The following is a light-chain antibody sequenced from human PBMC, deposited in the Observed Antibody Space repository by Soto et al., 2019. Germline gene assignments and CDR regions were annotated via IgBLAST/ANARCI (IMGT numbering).Light chain of an antibody. Sequence: EIVLTQSPGTLSLSPGERATLSCRASQSVSSSYLAWYQQKPGQAPRLLMYGAYNRATGIPDRFSGSGSGTDFTLTISRLEPEDLAVYYCQQYANSPRTFGQGTKVEIK. CDR1: QSVSSSY. V-gene: IGKV3-20*01. CDR3: QQYANSPRT. CDR2: GAY. J-gene: IGKJ1*01.